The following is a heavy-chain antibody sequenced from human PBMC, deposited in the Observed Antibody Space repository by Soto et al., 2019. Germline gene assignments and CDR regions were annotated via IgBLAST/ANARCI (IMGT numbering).Heavy chain of an antibody. Sequence: GGSLRLSCAASGFPFSNYSMSWVRQPPGKGLEWVSGITGNGHNTYYAESVKGRFTISRDNSKNTLYLQMDSLRAEDAAEYYCASHQGIYKYYFDYWGQGTLVTVSS. V-gene: IGHV3-23*01. CDR1: GFPFSNYS. J-gene: IGHJ4*02. D-gene: IGHD1-1*01. CDR3: ASHQGIYKYYFDY. CDR2: ITGNGHNT.